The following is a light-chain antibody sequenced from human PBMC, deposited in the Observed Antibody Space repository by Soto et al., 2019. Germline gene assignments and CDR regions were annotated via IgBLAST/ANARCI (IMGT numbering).Light chain of an antibody. V-gene: IGKV3-15*01. CDR1: QGIGST. CDR3: QPYNNWPLI. CDR2: ATS. J-gene: IGKJ4*01. Sequence: EVVMTQSPATLSVSPGEGVTLSCRANQGIGSTLAWYQQKPGQTPRLLIYATSTRDPGVPARFSGSRSGPEFALIIHSLQSADFAIYYRQPYNNWPLIFGGGTKVDIK.